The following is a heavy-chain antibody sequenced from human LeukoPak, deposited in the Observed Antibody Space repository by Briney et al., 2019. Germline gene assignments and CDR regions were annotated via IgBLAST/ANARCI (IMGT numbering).Heavy chain of an antibody. V-gene: IGHV3-23*01. D-gene: IGHD1-26*01. CDR3: ARVIGWDEPFDL. J-gene: IGHJ3*01. CDR1: GFTFSSYD. Sequence: GGSLRLSCAASGFTFSSYDMTWVRQAPGRGLEWVSSIRPSGDNTYYGDSVKGRFTISRDNSKNTVYLQMNNMRVEDTAVYYCARVIGWDEPFDLWGHGTLVTVSS. CDR2: IRPSGDNT.